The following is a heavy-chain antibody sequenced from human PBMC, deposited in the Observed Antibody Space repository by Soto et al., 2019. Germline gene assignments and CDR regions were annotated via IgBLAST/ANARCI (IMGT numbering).Heavy chain of an antibody. V-gene: IGHV3-23*01. J-gene: IGHJ3*02. D-gene: IGHD2-8*01. Sequence: EGSLRLSCAASGFTFSQYAMSWDRHAPGKGLEWVSVIGGDGGIPYYADAVKGRFTVSRDNFKRTLFLQLYSLSAEDTAVYYYAQVLTNRNATHDPFAISAQRTMVTVS. CDR1: GFTFSQYA. CDR2: IGGDGGIP. CDR3: AQVLTNRNATHDPFAI.